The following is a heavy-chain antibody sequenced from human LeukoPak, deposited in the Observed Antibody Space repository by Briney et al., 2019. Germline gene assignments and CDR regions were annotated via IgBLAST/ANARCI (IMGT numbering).Heavy chain of an antibody. D-gene: IGHD6-19*01. Sequence: NPSETLFLTFAVFGGSFSGSYWSWIRQPPGMGLEWIGEISHGENPTYNPSLKSRVIISADTSKDQFSLQLTSVTPEDTAVYYCARDTVAGNWLDPWGRGTLVTVSS. CDR1: GGSFSGSY. CDR2: ISHGENP. V-gene: IGHV4-34*01. J-gene: IGHJ5*02. CDR3: ARDTVAGNWLDP.